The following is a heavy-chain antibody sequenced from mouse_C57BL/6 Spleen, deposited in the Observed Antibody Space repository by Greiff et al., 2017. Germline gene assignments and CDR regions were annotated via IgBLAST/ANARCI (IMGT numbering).Heavy chain of an antibody. D-gene: IGHD1-1*01. Sequence: QVQLQQSGAELVKPGASVKISCKASGYAFSSYWMHWVKQRPGKGLEWIGQIYPGDGDTNYNGKFKGKATMTADKSSSTAYMQLSSLTSEDSAVYFCARFCYGSSCGYAYWGQGTLVTVSA. CDR2: IYPGDGDT. V-gene: IGHV1-80*01. CDR1: GYAFSSYW. CDR3: ARFCYGSSCGYAY. J-gene: IGHJ3*01.